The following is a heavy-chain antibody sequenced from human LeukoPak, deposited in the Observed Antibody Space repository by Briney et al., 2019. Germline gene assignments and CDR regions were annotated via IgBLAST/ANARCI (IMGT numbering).Heavy chain of an antibody. CDR1: GFTVSSNY. V-gene: IGHV3-53*01. D-gene: IGHD6-19*01. CDR3: ARDIAVAGRRDY. J-gene: IGHJ4*02. CDR2: SYSGGST. Sequence: GGSLRLSCAASGFTVSSNYMSWVRQAPGKGLEWVSVSYSGGSTYYADSVKGRFTISRDNSKNTLYLQMNSLRAEDTAVYYCARDIAVAGRRDYWGQGTLVTVSS.